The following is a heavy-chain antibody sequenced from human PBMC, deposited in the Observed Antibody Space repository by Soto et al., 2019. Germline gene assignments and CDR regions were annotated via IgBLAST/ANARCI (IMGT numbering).Heavy chain of an antibody. CDR1: GYTFTSYY. J-gene: IGHJ4*02. Sequence: ASVKVSCKASGYTFTSYYMHWARQAPGQGLEWMGIINPSGGSTSYAQKFQGRVTMTRDTSTSTAYMELSSLRSEDTAVYYCARWGPVDYGSGWDYFDYWGQGTLVTVSA. CDR2: INPSGGST. D-gene: IGHD6-25*01. CDR3: ARWGPVDYGSGWDYFDY. V-gene: IGHV1-46*01.